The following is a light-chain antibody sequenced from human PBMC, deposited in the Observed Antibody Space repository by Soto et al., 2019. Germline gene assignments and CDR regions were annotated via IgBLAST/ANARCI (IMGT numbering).Light chain of an antibody. J-gene: IGKJ1*01. Sequence: EIVLTQSPGTLSLSLGERATLSCRASQTVSSSYLAWYQQKPGQPPRLLIYGASSRTTGIPDRFSGSGSGTDFTLTISRLEPEDFAVFYCQHYDSLPITFGQGTKVDIK. V-gene: IGKV3-20*01. CDR3: QHYDSLPIT. CDR2: GAS. CDR1: QTVSSSY.